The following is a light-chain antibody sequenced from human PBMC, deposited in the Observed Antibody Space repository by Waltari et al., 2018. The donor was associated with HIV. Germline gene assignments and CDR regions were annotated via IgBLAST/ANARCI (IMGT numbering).Light chain of an antibody. J-gene: IGKJ2*01. V-gene: IGKV4-1*01. Sequence: DVVVTQSTDSMAVSVGETANLHCKSNQSLLYRSENKNFLAWYQQKPGQRPKRLIYWASTRQSGVPDRFSGSGSGTDFTLTISTLQAEDVAVYYCQQYHRVPYTFGQGTKLQIK. CDR2: WAS. CDR3: QQYHRVPYT. CDR1: QSLLYRSENKNF.